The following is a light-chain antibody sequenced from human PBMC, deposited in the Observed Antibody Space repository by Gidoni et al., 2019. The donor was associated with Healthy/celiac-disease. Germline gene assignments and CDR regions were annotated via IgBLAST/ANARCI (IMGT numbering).Light chain of an antibody. Sequence: QSVLTQPPSVSGAPGQRVTISCTGSSSNIGAGYDVHWYQQLPGTAPKLLIYANNNRPSGVPDRFSGSKSGTSASLAITGLQAEDEADYYCQSYDSSLSVVVFGGGTSLTAL. V-gene: IGLV1-40*01. CDR1: SSNIGAGYD. CDR2: ANN. J-gene: IGLJ2*01. CDR3: QSYDSSLSVVV.